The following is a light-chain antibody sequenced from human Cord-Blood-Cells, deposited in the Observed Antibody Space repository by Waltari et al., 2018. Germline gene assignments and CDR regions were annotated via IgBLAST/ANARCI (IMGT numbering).Light chain of an antibody. CDR2: EGS. Sequence: QSALTPPASVSGSPGQSITISCTGTSSDVGSYNLVSWDQQHPGKAPKLMIYEGSKRSSCLSNRFSGTNSGYAASLTTSVLQADDDADYYSCSDAGTSTYVFGTGTKVTVL. CDR1: SSDVGSYNL. CDR3: CSDAGTSTYV. V-gene: IGLV2-23*01. J-gene: IGLJ1*01.